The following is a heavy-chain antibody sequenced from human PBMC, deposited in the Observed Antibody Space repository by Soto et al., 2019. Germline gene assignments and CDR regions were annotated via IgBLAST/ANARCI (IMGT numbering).Heavy chain of an antibody. CDR3: AAALVYYYGSGSYDY. CDR2: IVVGSGNT. CDR1: GFTFTSSA. D-gene: IGHD3-10*01. J-gene: IGHJ4*02. Sequence: ASVKVSCKASGFTFTSSAMQWVRQARGQRLEWIGWIVVGSGNTNYAKKFQERVTITRDMSTSTAYMELSSLRSEDPAVYYCAAALVYYYGSGSYDYWGQGTLVTVSS. V-gene: IGHV1-58*02.